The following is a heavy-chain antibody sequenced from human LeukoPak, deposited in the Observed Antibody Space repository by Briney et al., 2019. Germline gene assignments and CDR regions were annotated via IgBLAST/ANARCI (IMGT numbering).Heavy chain of an antibody. CDR1: GGSISGNA. J-gene: IGHJ6*02. V-gene: IGHV4-59*08. Sequence: PSETLSLTCTVSGGSISGNAWSWIRQTPEKGLEWIGYIYKSGSTKYNPSLKGRVTISPDASKNQLSLKLRSVAAADTAVYYCARHLADCGGDGYIPNYFYGMDVWGQGTAVTVPS. D-gene: IGHD2-21*02. CDR2: IYKSGST. CDR3: ARHLADCGGDGYIPNYFYGMDV.